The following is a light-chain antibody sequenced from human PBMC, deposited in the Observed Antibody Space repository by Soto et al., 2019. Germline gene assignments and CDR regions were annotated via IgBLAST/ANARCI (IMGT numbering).Light chain of an antibody. CDR2: DAS. J-gene: IGKJ5*01. CDR3: QQYTAWPPIT. CDR1: QSVRSN. V-gene: IGKV3-15*01. Sequence: EVVMSLSLATLSVYPGERVTLSCRASQSVRSNLAWYQQKPGQSPRLLIYDASTRATVIPARFSGSGSGTEFTLTISSLQSEDFAIHYCQQYTAWPPITFAQGRLLEVK.